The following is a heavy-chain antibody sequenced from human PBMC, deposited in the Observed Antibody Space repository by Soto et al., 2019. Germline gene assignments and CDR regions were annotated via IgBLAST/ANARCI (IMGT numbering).Heavy chain of an antibody. CDR3: ARFSKYYDSSGYYLDY. Sequence: ASVKVSCKASGYTFTSYGISWVRQAPGQGLEWMGWISAYNGNTNYAQKLQGRVTMTTDTSTSTAYMELRSLRSDDTAVYYCARFSKYYDSSGYYLDYWGKGTLGTVSS. J-gene: IGHJ4*02. CDR2: ISAYNGNT. CDR1: GYTFTSYG. D-gene: IGHD3-22*01. V-gene: IGHV1-18*01.